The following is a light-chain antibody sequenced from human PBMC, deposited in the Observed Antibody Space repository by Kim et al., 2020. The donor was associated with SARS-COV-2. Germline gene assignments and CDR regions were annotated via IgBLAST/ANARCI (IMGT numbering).Light chain of an antibody. J-gene: IGKJ5*01. CDR1: QDISSY. Sequence: ASVGDRVTITCRASQDISSYFAWYQQNPGRAPKLLIHAASTLQSGVPSRFSGSGSETEFTLTISSLQPEDFATYYCQQLNDYPITFGQGTRLEIK. CDR3: QQLNDYPIT. V-gene: IGKV1-9*01. CDR2: AAS.